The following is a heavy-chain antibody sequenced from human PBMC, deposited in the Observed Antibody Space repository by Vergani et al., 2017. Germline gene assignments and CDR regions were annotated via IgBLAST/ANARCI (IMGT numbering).Heavy chain of an antibody. V-gene: IGHV1-2*02. J-gene: IGHJ4*02. Sequence: QVQLVQSGAEVKKPGASVKVSCKASGYTFTGYYMHWVRQAPGQGLEWMGWINPNSGGTNYAQKFQGRVTMTRDTSISTAYMELSRLRSDDTAVYYCARDMLYYDYVWGSYRPPDYYFDDWSQGTLVTVSS. CDR1: GYTFTGYY. CDR3: ARDMLYYDYVWGSYRPPDYYFDD. CDR2: INPNSGGT. D-gene: IGHD3-16*02.